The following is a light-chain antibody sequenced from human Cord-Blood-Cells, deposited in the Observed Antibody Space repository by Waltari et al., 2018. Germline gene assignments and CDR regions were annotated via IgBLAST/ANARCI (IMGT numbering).Light chain of an antibody. CDR2: AAS. CDR3: QQSYSTPRT. V-gene: IGKV1-39*01. J-gene: IGKJ1*01. CDR1: QSISSY. Sequence: DIQMTQSPSSLSASVGDRVTITCRASQSISSYLNWYQRKPGKAPKLLIYAASSLQSGVPSRFSGSGSGTDFTLTTSSLQPEDFATYYCQQSYSTPRTFGQGTKVEIK.